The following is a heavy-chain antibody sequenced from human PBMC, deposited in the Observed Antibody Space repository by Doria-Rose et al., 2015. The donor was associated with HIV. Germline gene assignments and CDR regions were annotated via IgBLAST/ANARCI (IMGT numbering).Heavy chain of an antibody. CDR1: GVSLSSPGMG. Sequence: ESGPVLVKPTETLTLTCTVSGVSLSSPGMGVSWIRQPPGKALEWLANNFSDDERSYTTSLKSRLTISRGTSKSQVVLTMTDMDPVGTATYYCARIKSSRWYHKYYFDFWGQGTLVIVSA. J-gene: IGHJ4*02. D-gene: IGHD6-13*01. V-gene: IGHV2-26*01. CDR3: ARIKSSRWYHKYYFDF. CDR2: NFSDDER.